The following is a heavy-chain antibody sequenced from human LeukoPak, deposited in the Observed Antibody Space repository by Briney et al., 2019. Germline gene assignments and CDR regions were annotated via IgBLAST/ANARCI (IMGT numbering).Heavy chain of an antibody. CDR1: GFTFDDYA. J-gene: IGHJ5*02. V-gene: IGHV3-9*01. Sequence: GGSLRLSCAASGFTFDDYAMHWVRQAPGNGLEWVSGISWNSGSIGYADSVKGRFTISRDNAKNSLYLQMNSLRAEDTALYYCAKQPEGFDPWGQGTLVTVSS. CDR2: ISWNSGSI. CDR3: AKQPEGFDP.